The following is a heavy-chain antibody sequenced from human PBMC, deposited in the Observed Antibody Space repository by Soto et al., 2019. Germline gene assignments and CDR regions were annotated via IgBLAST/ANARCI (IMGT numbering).Heavy chain of an antibody. Sequence: QVQLQESGPGLMKPSGTLSLTCAVSGGSISTNWWSWVRQPPGKGLEWIGEIYHSGATNYNPSLKNRVTTSVDKSQNHLSLNLNAVTAADTAVHYCARHIAVSGTRGFDFWGHGTLVTVSS. D-gene: IGHD6-19*01. V-gene: IGHV4-4*02. CDR3: ARHIAVSGTRGFDF. CDR2: IYHSGAT. J-gene: IGHJ4*01. CDR1: GGSISTNW.